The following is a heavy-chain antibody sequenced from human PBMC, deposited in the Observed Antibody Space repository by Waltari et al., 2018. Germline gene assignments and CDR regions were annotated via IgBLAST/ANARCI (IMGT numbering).Heavy chain of an antibody. CDR3: ARGSGWVFDY. CDR1: GFTFSNNW. J-gene: IGHJ4*02. V-gene: IGHV3-7*03. Sequence: EVQLVESGGGLVQPGGSLRLSCAASGFTFSNNWRAWVRQAPGTGVEWVAIIKGDGSERHYVDSLKGRFTISRDNPKNSQYLQMNSLRADDTAVYYCARGSGWVFDYWGQGTVVTVSS. CDR2: IKGDGSER. D-gene: IGHD6-19*01.